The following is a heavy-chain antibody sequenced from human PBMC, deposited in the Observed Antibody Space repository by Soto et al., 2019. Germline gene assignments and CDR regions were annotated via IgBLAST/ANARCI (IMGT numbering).Heavy chain of an antibody. CDR2: IIPIFGTA. D-gene: IGHD1-26*01. CDR3: ARGSLPPVTPGYIRWELLYYCDY. V-gene: IGHV1-69*06. Sequence: QVQLVQSGAEVKKPGSSVKVSCKASGGTFSSYAISWVRQAPGQELEWMGGIIPIFGTANYAQKFQGRVTITADKSTSTAYMELSSLRSEDTAVYYCARGSLPPVTPGYIRWELLYYCDYWGQGTLVTVSS. CDR1: GGTFSSYA. J-gene: IGHJ4*02.